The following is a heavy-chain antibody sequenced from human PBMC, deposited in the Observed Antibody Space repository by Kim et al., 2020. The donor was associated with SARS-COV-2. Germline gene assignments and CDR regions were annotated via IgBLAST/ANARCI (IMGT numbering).Heavy chain of an antibody. V-gene: IGHV3-48*04. CDR3: ARAGGGGHAFDI. D-gene: IGHD3-16*01. J-gene: IGHJ3*02. Sequence: YYADSVKGRFTISRDNAKNSLYLQMNSLRAEDTAVYYCARAGGGGHAFDIWGQGTMVTVSS.